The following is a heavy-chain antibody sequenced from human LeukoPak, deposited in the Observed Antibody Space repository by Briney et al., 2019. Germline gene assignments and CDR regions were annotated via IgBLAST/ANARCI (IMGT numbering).Heavy chain of an antibody. D-gene: IGHD1-14*01. Sequence: AGGSLRLSCAASGFTFSSSWMSWVRQAPGKGLEWVANIKQDGSEKYYVDSVKGRFTISRDNAKNSLYLQMNSLRAEDTAVYFCARAKTGYWGQGTLVTVSS. CDR1: GFTFSSSW. CDR3: ARAKTGY. J-gene: IGHJ4*02. V-gene: IGHV3-7*04. CDR2: IKQDGSEK.